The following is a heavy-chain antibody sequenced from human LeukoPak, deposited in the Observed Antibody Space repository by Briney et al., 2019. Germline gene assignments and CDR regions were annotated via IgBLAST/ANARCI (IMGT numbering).Heavy chain of an antibody. CDR2: IRGSGDNT. CDR1: GFTFSSYA. Sequence: GGSLRLSCAASGFTFSSYAMSWVRQAPGKGLEWVSAIRGSGDNTYYADSVKGRFTISRDNSKNTLNLQMNSLRAEDTALYYCAKDYYDFWSGPGYWGQGTLVTVSS. V-gene: IGHV3-23*01. CDR3: AKDYYDFWSGPGY. J-gene: IGHJ4*02. D-gene: IGHD3-3*01.